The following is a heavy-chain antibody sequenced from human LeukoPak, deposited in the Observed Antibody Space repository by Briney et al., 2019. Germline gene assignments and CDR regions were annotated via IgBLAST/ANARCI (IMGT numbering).Heavy chain of an antibody. CDR2: IHTSGDT. CDR1: GFTFSSYS. J-gene: IGHJ5*02. CDR3: IVFGDSNH. D-gene: IGHD4-17*01. Sequence: PGGSLRLSCAVSGFTFSSYSMNWVRQAPGKGLEWVSAIHTSGDTCYADSVKGRFTISRDTSKNTLYLQINSLRVEDTAVYYCIVFGDSNHWGQGTLVTVSS. V-gene: IGHV3-53*01.